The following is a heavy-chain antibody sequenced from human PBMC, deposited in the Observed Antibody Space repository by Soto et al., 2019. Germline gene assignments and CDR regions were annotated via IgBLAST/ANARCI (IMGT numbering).Heavy chain of an antibody. V-gene: IGHV3-21*04. CDR3: AREDYAGASPRFDY. CDR2: ISSSSSNI. J-gene: IGHJ4*02. CDR1: GFIFSSYT. D-gene: IGHD4-17*01. Sequence: EAQLVESGGGLAKPGGSLRLSCAASGFIFSSYTMAWVRQAPGKGLEWVSSISSSSSNIEYADSVKGRFSVSRDNANNSLFLQINSLRAEDTAIYYCAREDYAGASPRFDYWGLGALVTVSS.